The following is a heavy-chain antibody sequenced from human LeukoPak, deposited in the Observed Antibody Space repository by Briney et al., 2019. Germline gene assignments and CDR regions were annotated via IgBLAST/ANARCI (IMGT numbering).Heavy chain of an antibody. CDR2: LYTDGTT. CDR1: GLSVSSNH. D-gene: IGHD3-9*01. V-gene: IGHV3-53*01. CDR3: ARSRDILRYKYAMDV. J-gene: IGHJ6*02. Sequence: PGGSLRLSCAASGLSVSSNHMSWVRQAPGMGLEWVSLLYTDGTTHYADAVKGRFTISRDKSKNTLYLKMNSLRADDTAVYHCARSRDILRYKYAMDVWGQGTTVTVCS.